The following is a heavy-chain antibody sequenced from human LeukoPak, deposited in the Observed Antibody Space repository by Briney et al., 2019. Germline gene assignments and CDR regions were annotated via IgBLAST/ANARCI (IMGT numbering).Heavy chain of an antibody. CDR1: GGSISSGDYY. CDR3: ARAPDFWSGYFDI. Sequence: PSETLSLTCTVSGGSISSGDYYWSWIRQPPGKGLEWIGYIYYSGSTYYNPSLKSRVTISVDTSKNQFSLKLSSVTAADTAVYYCARAPDFWSGYFDIWGQGTMVTVSS. V-gene: IGHV4-30-4*08. CDR2: IYYSGST. D-gene: IGHD3-3*01. J-gene: IGHJ3*02.